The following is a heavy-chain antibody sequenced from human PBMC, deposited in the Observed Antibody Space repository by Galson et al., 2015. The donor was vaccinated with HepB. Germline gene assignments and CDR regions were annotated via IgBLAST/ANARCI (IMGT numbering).Heavy chain of an antibody. CDR3: ARAAPPHDDSSDWYNPRYYYYGLDV. CDR1: GGTFSSYT. D-gene: IGHD3-22*01. V-gene: IGHV1-69*02. Sequence: SVKVSCKASGGTFSSYTISWVRQAPGQGLEWMGRIIPILGIANYAQKFQGRVTITADKSTSTAYMELSSLRSEDTAVYYCARAAPPHDDSSDWYNPRYYYYGLDVWGQGTTVTVSS. J-gene: IGHJ6*02. CDR2: IIPILGIA.